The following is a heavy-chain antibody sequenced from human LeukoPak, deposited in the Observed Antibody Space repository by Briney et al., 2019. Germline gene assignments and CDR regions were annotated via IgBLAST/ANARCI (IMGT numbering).Heavy chain of an antibody. D-gene: IGHD3-9*01. CDR3: ARDRSTVYDILNGYYMGSGAFDI. J-gene: IGHJ3*02. V-gene: IGHV1-46*01. Sequence: GASVKVSCKASGYTFTSYYMHWVRQAPGQGLEWMGIINPSGGSTSYAQKFQGRVTMTRDMSTTTLYMELSSLRSDGTAVYYCARDRSTVYDILNGYYMGSGAFDIWGQGTMVTVSS. CDR2: INPSGGST. CDR1: GYTFTSYY.